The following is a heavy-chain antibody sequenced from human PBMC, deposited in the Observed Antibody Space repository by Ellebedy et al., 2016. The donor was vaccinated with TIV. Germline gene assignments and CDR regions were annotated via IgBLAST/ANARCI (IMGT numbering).Heavy chain of an antibody. V-gene: IGHV3-74*01. CDR3: AILQRRGLMSDNS. CDR1: GFSFNTYW. J-gene: IGHJ4*02. Sequence: GGSLRLSCAASGFSFNTYWMHWVRQAPGKGPMWVSRISPDGMSVRYADSVKGRFTISRDNAKNTVYLQMNSLRADDTAEYFCAILQRRGLMSDNSWGQGTLVTVSS. CDR2: ISPDGMSV. D-gene: IGHD4-11*01.